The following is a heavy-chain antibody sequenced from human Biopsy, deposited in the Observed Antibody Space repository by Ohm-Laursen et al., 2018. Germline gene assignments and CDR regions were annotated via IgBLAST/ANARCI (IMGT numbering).Heavy chain of an antibody. CDR3: ARDRGYYSDRTVPGYFDL. V-gene: IGHV4-59*01. Sequence: SDTLSLTCTVSGGSISSYYWNWIRQPPGKGLEWIAHVSYSGRTNYSLSLNRRVTISVDTSKNQLSLKVISVTPADTAVYYCARDRGYYSDRTVPGYFDLWGRGTLVTVSS. CDR1: GGSISSYY. J-gene: IGHJ2*01. D-gene: IGHD3-22*01. CDR2: VSYSGRT.